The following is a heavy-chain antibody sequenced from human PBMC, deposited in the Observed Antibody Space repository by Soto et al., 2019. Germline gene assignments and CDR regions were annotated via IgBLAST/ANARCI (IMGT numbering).Heavy chain of an antibody. CDR3: AREPNYFDY. CDR2: ISAYNGNT. CDR1: GYTFTSYG. V-gene: IGHV1-18*01. Sequence: QVQLVQSGAEVKKPGASVKVSCKASGYTFTSYGISWVRQAPGQGLEWMGWISAYNGNTKYAQKLKGRVTMTTDTSXSTXXXELXXLRSDDTAVXYCAREPNYFDYWGQGTLVTVSS. J-gene: IGHJ4*02.